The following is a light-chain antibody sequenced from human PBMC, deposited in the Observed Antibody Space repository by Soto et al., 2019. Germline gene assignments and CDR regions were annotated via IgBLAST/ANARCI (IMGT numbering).Light chain of an antibody. CDR2: GAS. CDR3: QQYTGPPTT. Sequence: TQSPSSLSTSIGDRVTLSCRASQTVSSNYLAWCQQRPGQAPRLLIYGASTRAAGIPDRFSGSGSGTDFTLTITRLEPEDSAVYFCQQYTGPPTTFGQGTRLEIK. J-gene: IGKJ5*01. CDR1: QTVSSNY. V-gene: IGKV3-20*01.